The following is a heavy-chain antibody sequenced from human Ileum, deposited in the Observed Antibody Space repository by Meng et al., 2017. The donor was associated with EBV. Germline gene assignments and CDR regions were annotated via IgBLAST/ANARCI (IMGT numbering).Heavy chain of an antibody. D-gene: IGHD4-11*01. Sequence: QVQLRGSGPGLVLPSRTLSLPCAFSGDFISSSHWCTWVRQPPGKGLELIEEMHPSGSTYYNPSLTSRVTISLDTFNNQFFLRLTSLTAADTAVSYCAKANDYSLNSWGQGTLVTVSS. CDR1: GDFISSSHW. J-gene: IGHJ4*02. CDR2: MHPSGST. V-gene: IGHV4-4*02. CDR3: AKANDYSLNS.